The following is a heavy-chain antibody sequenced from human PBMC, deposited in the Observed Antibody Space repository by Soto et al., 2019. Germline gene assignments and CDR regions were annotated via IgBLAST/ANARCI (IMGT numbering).Heavy chain of an antibody. Sequence: QVQLVQSGAEVKKPGSSVKVACQASGGTFSTYAISWVRQAPGQGLEWMGGIIPIFGAAHYAQKFQGRVTITADKSTSTAYVELSNLIYDDTAVYYCATTSSSNIAVAGSGYFYGMDVWVQGPTITVAS. CDR3: ATTSSSNIAVAGSGYFYGMDV. CDR2: IIPIFGAA. D-gene: IGHD6-19*01. J-gene: IGHJ6*02. CDR1: GGTFSTYA. V-gene: IGHV1-69*06.